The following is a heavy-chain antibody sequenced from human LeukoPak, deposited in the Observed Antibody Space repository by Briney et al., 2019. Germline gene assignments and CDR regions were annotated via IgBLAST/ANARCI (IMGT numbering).Heavy chain of an antibody. V-gene: IGHV3-30*18. CDR3: AKVRFVGYYYDSSGYYFDY. Sequence: GGSLRLSCAASGFTFSSYGMHWVRQAPGKGLEWVAVISYDGSNKYYADSVKGRFTISRDNSKNTLYLQMNSLRAEDTAVYYCAKVRFVGYYYDSSGYYFDYWGQGTLVTVSS. CDR1: GFTFSSYG. CDR2: ISYDGSNK. D-gene: IGHD3-22*01. J-gene: IGHJ4*02.